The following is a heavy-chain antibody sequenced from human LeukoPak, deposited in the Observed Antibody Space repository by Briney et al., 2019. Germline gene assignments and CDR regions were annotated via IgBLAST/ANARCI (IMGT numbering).Heavy chain of an antibody. J-gene: IGHJ4*02. CDR3: ARGGEVCSSTSCYRGHEY. D-gene: IGHD2-2*01. CDR1: GYTFTGYY. Sequence: ASVKVSCKASGYTFTGYYMHWVRQAPGQGLEWMGWINPDTGGTSYAQRFQGRVTMTRDTSISTAYMELSRLTSDDTAVYHCARGGEVCSSTSCYRGHEYWGQGTLVTVSS. V-gene: IGHV1-2*02. CDR2: INPDTGGT.